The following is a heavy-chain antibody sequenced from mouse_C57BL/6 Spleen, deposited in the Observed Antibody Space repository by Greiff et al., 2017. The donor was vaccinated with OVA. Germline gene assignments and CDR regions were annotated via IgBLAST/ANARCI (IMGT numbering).Heavy chain of an antibody. J-gene: IGHJ4*01. D-gene: IGHD2-3*01. Sequence: EVKLMESGAELVRPGASVKLSCTASGFNIKDYYMHWVKQRPEQGLEWIGRIDPEDGDTEYAPKFQGKATMTVDTSSNTAYLQLSSLTSEDTAVYYCTTGWLLRPHYAVDYWGQGTSVTVSS. CDR2: IDPEDGDT. V-gene: IGHV14-1*01. CDR3: TTGWLLRPHYAVDY. CDR1: GFNIKDYY.